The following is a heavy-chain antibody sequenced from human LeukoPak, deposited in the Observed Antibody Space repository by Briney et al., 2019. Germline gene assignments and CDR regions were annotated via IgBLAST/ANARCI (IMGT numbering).Heavy chain of an antibody. J-gene: IGHJ4*02. D-gene: IGHD3-10*01. CDR3: AKVGLLLWFGEMGY. Sequence: GGSLRLSCAASGFTFSSYAMSWVRQAPGKGLEWVSAISGSGGSPYYADSVKGRFTISRDNSKNTLYLQMNSLRAEDTAVYYCAKVGLLLWFGEMGYWGQGTLVTVSS. CDR2: ISGSGGSP. V-gene: IGHV3-23*01. CDR1: GFTFSSYA.